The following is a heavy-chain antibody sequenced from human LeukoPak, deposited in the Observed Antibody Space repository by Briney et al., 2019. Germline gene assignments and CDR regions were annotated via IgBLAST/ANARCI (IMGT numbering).Heavy chain of an antibody. CDR3: AKDPDASSGSYPDY. V-gene: IGHV3-23*01. CDR1: GFTFSSYA. CDR2: IRGSGGST. Sequence: GGSLRLSCAASGFTFSSYAMSWVRQAPGKGLEWVSAIRGSGGSTYYADTVKSRFTISRDNSKNTLYLQMNSLRAEDTAVYYCAKDPDASSGSYPDYWGQGTLVTVSS. D-gene: IGHD1-26*01. J-gene: IGHJ4*02.